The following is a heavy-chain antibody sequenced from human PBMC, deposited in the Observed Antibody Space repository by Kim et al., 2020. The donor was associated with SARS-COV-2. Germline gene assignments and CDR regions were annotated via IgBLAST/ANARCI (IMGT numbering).Heavy chain of an antibody. Sequence: GGSRRLSCAVSGFTFSDYSMNWVRQAPGKGLEWVSYITGGSHIIYYADSVKGRFTISRDNAKSALYLQMNSLRDDDTAVYYCASGIEHAFGYWGQGILVTVSS. CDR2: ITGGSHII. J-gene: IGHJ4*02. V-gene: IGHV3-48*02. CDR3: ASGIEHAFGY. CDR1: GFTFSDYS.